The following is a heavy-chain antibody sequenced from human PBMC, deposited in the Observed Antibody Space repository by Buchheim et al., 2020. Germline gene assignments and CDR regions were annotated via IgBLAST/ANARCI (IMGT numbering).Heavy chain of an antibody. CDR2: IYHSGST. D-gene: IGHD3-3*01. CDR1: GGSFSGYY. CDR3: ARATYYDFWSGPKSPMDV. V-gene: IGHV4-34*01. J-gene: IGHJ6*04. Sequence: QVQLQQWGAGLLKPSETLSLTCAVYGGSFSGYYWSWIRQPPGKGLEWIGEIYHSGSTNYNPSPKSRVTISVEKAKKQVSLKLSSVTAADTAVYYCARATYYDFWSGPKSPMDVWGKGTT.